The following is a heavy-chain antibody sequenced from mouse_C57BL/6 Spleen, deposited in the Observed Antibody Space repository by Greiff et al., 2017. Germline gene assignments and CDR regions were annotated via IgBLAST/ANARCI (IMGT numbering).Heavy chain of an antibody. V-gene: IGHV5-6*01. Sequence: EVMLVESGGDLVKPGGSLKLSCAASGFTFSSYGMSWVRQTPDKRLEWVATLSSGGSYPYYPDSVKGRFTISRDNAKNTLYLQMSSLKSEDTAMYYCASLMDYWGQGTSVTVSS. CDR1: GFTFSSYG. J-gene: IGHJ4*01. CDR3: ASLMDY. CDR2: LSSGGSYP.